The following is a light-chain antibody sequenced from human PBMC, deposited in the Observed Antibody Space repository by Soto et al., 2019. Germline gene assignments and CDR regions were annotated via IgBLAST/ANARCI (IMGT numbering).Light chain of an antibody. Sequence: EIVLTQSPGTLSLSPGERATLSCRASQSVSSNYLVWYQQMPGQAPRLLMYGASSRATGTPDRFSGSGSGTDFTLTISRLEPEDFEVYYCQQYGSSPTFGQGTKVEIK. J-gene: IGKJ1*01. CDR2: GAS. V-gene: IGKV3-20*01. CDR1: QSVSSNY. CDR3: QQYGSSPT.